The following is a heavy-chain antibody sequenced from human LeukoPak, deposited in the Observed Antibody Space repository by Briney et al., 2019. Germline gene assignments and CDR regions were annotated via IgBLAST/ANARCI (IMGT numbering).Heavy chain of an antibody. D-gene: IGHD1-14*01. V-gene: IGHV3-7*04. CDR3: ARGQTPCPRTCLDY. Sequence: GESLRLSCVGSGFTFSSYWTTWVRQAPGKGLEWVANINQDGSEENYVDSVRGGFTISRDNARNSLFLQMNSLRADDTAVYYCARGQTPCPRTCLDYWGQGTLVTVSS. J-gene: IGHJ4*02. CDR1: GFTFSSYW. CDR2: INQDGSEE.